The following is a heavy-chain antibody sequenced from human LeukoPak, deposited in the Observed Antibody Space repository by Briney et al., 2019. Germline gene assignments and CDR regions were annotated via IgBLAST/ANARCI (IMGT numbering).Heavy chain of an antibody. CDR2: IYYSGST. D-gene: IGHD4-17*01. V-gene: IGHV4-61*01. CDR1: GGSISSSSYY. CDR3: ARISTVTTMADY. Sequence: SETLSLTCTVSGGSISSSSYYWSWIRQPPGKGLEWIGYIYYSGSTNYNPSLKSRVTISVDTSKNQFSLKLSSVTAADTAVYYCARISTVTTMADYWGQGTLVTVSS. J-gene: IGHJ4*02.